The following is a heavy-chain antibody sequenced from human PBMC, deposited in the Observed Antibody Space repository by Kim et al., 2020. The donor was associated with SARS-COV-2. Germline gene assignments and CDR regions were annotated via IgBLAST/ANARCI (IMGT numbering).Heavy chain of an antibody. D-gene: IGHD3-22*01. J-gene: IGHJ3*02. CDR1: GFTFSSYA. CDR2: ISGSGGST. V-gene: IGHV3-23*01. CDR3: ASSRGYYDSSGYYLRAFDI. Sequence: GGSLRLSCAASGFTFSSYAMSWVRQAPGKGLEWVSAISGSGGSTYYADSVKGRFTISRDTSKNTLYLQMNSLRAEDTAVYYCASSRGYYDSSGYYLRAFDIWGQGTMVTVSS.